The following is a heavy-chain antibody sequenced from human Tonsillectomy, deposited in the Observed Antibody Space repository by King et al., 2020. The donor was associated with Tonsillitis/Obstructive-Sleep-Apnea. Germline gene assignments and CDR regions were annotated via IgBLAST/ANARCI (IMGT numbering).Heavy chain of an antibody. CDR3: ARGSYSNSHDY. V-gene: IGHV4-34*01. D-gene: IGHD4-11*01. CDR1: AGCFSGYL. J-gene: IGHJ4*02. CDR2: INHNGCA. Sequence: VQLQQLGAGLLKPSETPSLTCAVYAGCFSGYLWTRIRQPPGKGLEWIGEINHNGCAHYHPSLKSRVTISVDTSKNQFSLELSSVTAADTAVYYCARGSYSNSHDYWGQGTLVTVSS.